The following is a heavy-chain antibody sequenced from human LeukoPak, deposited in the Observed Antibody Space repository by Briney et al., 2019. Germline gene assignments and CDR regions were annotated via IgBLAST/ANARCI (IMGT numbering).Heavy chain of an antibody. J-gene: IGHJ4*02. D-gene: IGHD3-9*01. CDR1: GGSFSGYY. CDR2: INHSGST. Sequence: SETLSLTCAVYGGSFSGYYWSWIRQPPGKGLEWIGEINHSGSTNHNPSLKSRVTISVDTSKNQFSLKLSSVTAADTAVYYCARMGILTGYYRYFDYWGQGTLVTVSS. V-gene: IGHV4-34*01. CDR3: ARMGILTGYYRYFDY.